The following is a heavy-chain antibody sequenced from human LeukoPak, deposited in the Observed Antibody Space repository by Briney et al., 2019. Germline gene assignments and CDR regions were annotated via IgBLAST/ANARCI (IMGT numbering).Heavy chain of an antibody. CDR3: ARGVLYYYDSSGYYPVDY. Sequence: LAGGSLRLSCAASGFTFDDYAMHWVRQAPGKGLEWVSLISWEGVSTYYADSVKGRFTIPRDNAKNSLYLQMNSLRAEDTALYYCARGVLYYYDSSGYYPVDYWGQGTLVTVSS. D-gene: IGHD3-22*01. CDR1: GFTFDDYA. CDR2: ISWEGVST. J-gene: IGHJ4*02. V-gene: IGHV3-43D*03.